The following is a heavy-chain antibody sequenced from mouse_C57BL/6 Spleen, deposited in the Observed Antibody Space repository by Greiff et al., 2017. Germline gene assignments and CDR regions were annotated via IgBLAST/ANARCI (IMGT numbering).Heavy chain of an antibody. J-gene: IGHJ3*01. CDR2: IDPENGDT. CDR3: TTENGFAY. CDR1: GFNIKDDY. V-gene: IGHV14-4*01. Sequence: VQLQQSGAELVRPGASVKLSCTASGFNIKDDYMHWVKQRPEQGLEWIGWIDPENGDTEYASKFQGKATITADTSAKTAYLQLSSLTSEDTAVYYCTTENGFAYWGQGTLVTVSA.